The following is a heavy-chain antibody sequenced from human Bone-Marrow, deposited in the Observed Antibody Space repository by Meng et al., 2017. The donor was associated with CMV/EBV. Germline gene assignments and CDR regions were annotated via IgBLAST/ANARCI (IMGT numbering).Heavy chain of an antibody. Sequence: GGSLRLCCAASGFTFSSYGMSWVRQAPGKGLEWVANIKQDGSEKYYVDSVKGRFTIPRDNAKNSLYLQMNSLRAEDTAVYYCARDPVEVGAGGMDVWGQGTTVTVSS. CDR2: IKQDGSEK. D-gene: IGHD1-26*01. V-gene: IGHV3-7*01. CDR3: ARDPVEVGAGGMDV. J-gene: IGHJ6*02. CDR1: GFTFSSYG.